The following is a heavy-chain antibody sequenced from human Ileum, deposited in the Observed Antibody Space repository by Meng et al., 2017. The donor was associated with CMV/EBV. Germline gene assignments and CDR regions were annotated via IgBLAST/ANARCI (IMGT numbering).Heavy chain of an antibody. D-gene: IGHD6-13*01. CDR2: ISRSGSTI. CDR3: AVAAAGSEGLYDY. Sequence: AASGLTFSDYHMSWIRQAPGKGLEWVSYISRSGSTIYYADSVKGRFTISRDNAKNSLYLQMNSLSAEDTAVYYCAVAAAGSEGLYDYWGQGTLVTVSS. CDR1: GLTFSDYH. J-gene: IGHJ4*02. V-gene: IGHV3-11*01.